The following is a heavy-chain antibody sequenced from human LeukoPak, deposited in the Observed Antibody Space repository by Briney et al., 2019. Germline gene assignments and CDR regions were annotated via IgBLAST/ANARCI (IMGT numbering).Heavy chain of an antibody. CDR1: GGSISSYY. J-gene: IGHJ4*02. V-gene: IGHV4-59*01. Sequence: SETLSLTCTVSGGSISSYYWSWIRQPPGKGLEWIGHIYYSGSTNYNPSLKSRVTISVDTSKNRFSLKLSSVTAADTAVYYCARESPLGLLDYWGQGTLVTVSS. CDR3: ARESPLGLLDY. CDR2: IYYSGST. D-gene: IGHD5-12*01.